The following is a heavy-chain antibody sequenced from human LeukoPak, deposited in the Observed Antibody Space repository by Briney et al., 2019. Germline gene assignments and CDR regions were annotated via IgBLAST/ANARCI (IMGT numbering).Heavy chain of an antibody. J-gene: IGHJ4*02. CDR3: ARVPTGQHYFDY. CDR1: GGSISSGDYY. Sequence: PSETLSLTCTVSGGSISSGDYYWSWIRQPPGKGLEWIGYIYYSGSTYYNPSLKSRVTISVDTSKNQFSLKLSSVTAADTAVYYCARVPTGQHYFDYWGQGTLVTVSS. D-gene: IGHD1-1*01. V-gene: IGHV4-30-4*01. CDR2: IYYSGST.